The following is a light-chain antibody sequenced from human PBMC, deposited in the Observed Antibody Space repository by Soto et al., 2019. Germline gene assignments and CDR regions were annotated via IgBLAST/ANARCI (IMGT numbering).Light chain of an antibody. CDR1: QTISNW. CDR2: DAS. V-gene: IGKV1-5*01. Sequence: IQMTQSPSTLSASVGDRVTITFRASQTISNWLAWYQQKPGKAPKVLIYDASALPRGVPSRFSGSGSGTKFTLTIASLQPDDFATYYCQQYETFSGTFGPGTKVDIK. J-gene: IGKJ1*01. CDR3: QQYETFSGT.